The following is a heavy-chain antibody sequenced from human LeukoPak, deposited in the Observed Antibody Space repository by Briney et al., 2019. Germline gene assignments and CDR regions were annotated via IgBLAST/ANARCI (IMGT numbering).Heavy chain of an antibody. J-gene: IGHJ4*02. CDR2: INPNSGGT. CDR1: GGTFSSYA. CDR3: ARTQAAAGTEYPYYFDY. D-gene: IGHD6-13*01. V-gene: IGHV1-2*02. Sequence: ASVKVSCKASGGTFSSYAISWVRQAPGQGLEWMGWINPNSGGTNYAQKLQGRVTMTRDTSISTAYMELSRLRSDDTAVYYCARTQAAAGTEYPYYFDYWGQGTLVTVSS.